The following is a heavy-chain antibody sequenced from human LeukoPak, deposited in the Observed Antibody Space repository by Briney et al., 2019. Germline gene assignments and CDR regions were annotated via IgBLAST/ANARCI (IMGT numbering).Heavy chain of an antibody. D-gene: IGHD3-16*02. CDR1: GFTFDDYA. CDR2: ITSRAFGATT. CDR3: SLYDYVWGSHR. Sequence: GGSLRLSCTASGFTFDDYALCYFRQAPGKGLEWVSFITSRAFGATTEYAASVKGRFTISRDDSKRIAYLEMNSLKSEDTAVYYCSLYDYVWGSHRWGQGTMVTVS. V-gene: IGHV3-49*03. J-gene: IGHJ4*02.